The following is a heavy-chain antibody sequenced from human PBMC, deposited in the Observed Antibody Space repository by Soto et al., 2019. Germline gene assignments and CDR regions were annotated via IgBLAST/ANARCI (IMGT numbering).Heavy chain of an antibody. J-gene: IGHJ4*02. CDR3: ARDQTDSGGYSDS. V-gene: IGHV3-30*03. D-gene: IGHD3-22*01. Sequence: GGSLRLSFAASGFTFSSYGMHWVLQAPGKGLEWVAVISYDGSNKYYADSVKGRFTISRDNSKNTVYLQVSKLRAEDTAVYFCARDQTDSGGYSDSWGQGTMVTVSS. CDR1: GFTFSSYG. CDR2: ISYDGSNK.